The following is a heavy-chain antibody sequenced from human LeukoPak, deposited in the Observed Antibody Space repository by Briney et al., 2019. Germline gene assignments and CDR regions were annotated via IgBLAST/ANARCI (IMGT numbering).Heavy chain of an antibody. J-gene: IGHJ4*02. CDR2: ISGSGGST. V-gene: IGHV3-23*01. D-gene: IGHD4-17*01. CDR3: AKDLPRFPMTTVTLFDY. Sequence: GGSLRLSCAASGFTFSSYAMSWVRQAPGKGLEWVSAISGSGGSTYYADSVKGRFTISRDNSENTLYLQMNSLRAEDTAAYYCAKDLPRFPMTTVTLFDYWGQGTLVTVSS. CDR1: GFTFSSYA.